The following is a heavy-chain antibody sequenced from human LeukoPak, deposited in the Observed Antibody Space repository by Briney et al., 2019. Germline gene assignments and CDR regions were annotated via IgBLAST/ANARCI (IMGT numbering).Heavy chain of an antibody. CDR1: GGSISSSSYY. CDR3: ASPNSNFRYSGSYYNSYSFDY. D-gene: IGHD1-26*01. Sequence: SETLSLTCTVSGGSISSSSYYWGWIRQPPGKGLERIGCIYYSGSTYYNPSLKSRVTISVDTSNNQFSLKLSSVTAADTAVYYCASPNSNFRYSGSYYNSYSFDYWGQGTLVTVSS. V-gene: IGHV4-39*01. J-gene: IGHJ4*01. CDR2: IYYSGST.